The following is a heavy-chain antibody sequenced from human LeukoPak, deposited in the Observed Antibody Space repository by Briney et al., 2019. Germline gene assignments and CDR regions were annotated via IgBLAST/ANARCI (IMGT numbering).Heavy chain of an antibody. CDR2: VNHSGST. D-gene: IGHD3-16*01. CDR3: ARAFWGNYFDY. Sequence: SETLSLTCAVYGGSFSGYYWSWIRQPPGKGLEWIGQVNHSGSTNYNPSLKSRVTISVDTSKNQFSLKLNSVTAADTAVYYCARAFWGNYFDYWGQGTLVTVSS. J-gene: IGHJ4*02. CDR1: GGSFSGYY. V-gene: IGHV4-34*01.